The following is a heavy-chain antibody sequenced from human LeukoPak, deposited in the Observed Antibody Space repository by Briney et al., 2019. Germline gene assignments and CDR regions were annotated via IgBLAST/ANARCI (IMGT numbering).Heavy chain of an antibody. CDR2: IYHSGST. V-gene: IGHV4-30-2*01. CDR3: ARGSSWYDY. D-gene: IGHD6-13*01. Sequence: SETLSLTCTVSGGSISSGGYYWSWIRQPPGKGLEWIGYIYHSGSTYYNPSLKSRVTISVDTSKDQFSLKLNSVTAADTAVYYCARGSSWYDYWGQGTLVTVSS. J-gene: IGHJ4*02. CDR1: GGSISSGGYY.